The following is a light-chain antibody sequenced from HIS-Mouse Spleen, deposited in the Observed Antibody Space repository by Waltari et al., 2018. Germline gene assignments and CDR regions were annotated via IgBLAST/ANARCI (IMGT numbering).Light chain of an antibody. CDR3: QQYDNLPPFT. V-gene: IGKV1-33*01. CDR1: QDISNY. J-gene: IGKJ3*01. CDR2: DAS. Sequence: DIQMTQSPSSLSASVGDRVTITCQESQDISNYLNWYQQKPGKVPKLLIYDASNLETRVPSRFSGSGSGTDFTFTISSLQPEDIATYYCQQYDNLPPFTFGPGTKVDIK.